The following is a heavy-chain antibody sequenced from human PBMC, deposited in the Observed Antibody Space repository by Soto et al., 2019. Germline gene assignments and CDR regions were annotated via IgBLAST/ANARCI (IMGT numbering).Heavy chain of an antibody. Sequence: GASLKISCKGSGYSFTSNWIGWVRQMPGKGLEWMGIIYPADSDTRYSPSFQGQVTISADKSTSTAYLQWSSLKASDTAVYYCARPSGSSGAYWGQGTLVTVSS. V-gene: IGHV5-51*01. D-gene: IGHD5-12*01. CDR1: GYSFTSNW. J-gene: IGHJ4*02. CDR2: IYPADSDT. CDR3: ARPSGSSGAY.